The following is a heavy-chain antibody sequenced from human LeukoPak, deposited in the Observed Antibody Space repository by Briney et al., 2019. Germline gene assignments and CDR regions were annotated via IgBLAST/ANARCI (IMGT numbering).Heavy chain of an antibody. Sequence: SETLSLTCTVSGGSISSYYWSWIRQPAGKGLEWIGYIYYSGSTYYNPSLKSRVTISVDTSKNQFSLKLSSVTAADTAVYYCAREPSQIIAVVPAADDAFDIWGQGTMVTVSS. CDR2: IYYSGST. D-gene: IGHD2-2*01. CDR3: AREPSQIIAVVPAADDAFDI. CDR1: GGSISSYY. V-gene: IGHV4-59*06. J-gene: IGHJ3*02.